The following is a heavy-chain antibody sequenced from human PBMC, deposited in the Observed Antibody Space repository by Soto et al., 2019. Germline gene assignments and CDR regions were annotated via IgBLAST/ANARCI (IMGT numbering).Heavy chain of an antibody. D-gene: IGHD6-19*01. CDR3: ARGVAGSGFDL. Sequence: SQALSLTCAICGDRISINTAACNWIRSSPSRGLEWLGRTYYRSNWRHDYAVSVKSRITVNPDTSKNHFSLQLNSVTPDDTAVYYCARGVAGSGFDLWGQGTLVT. CDR2: TYYRSNWRH. V-gene: IGHV6-1*01. J-gene: IGHJ4*02. CDR1: GDRISINTAA.